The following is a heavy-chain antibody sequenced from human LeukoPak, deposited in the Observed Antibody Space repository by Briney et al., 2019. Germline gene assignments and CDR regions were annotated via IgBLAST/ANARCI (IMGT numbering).Heavy chain of an antibody. J-gene: IGHJ4*02. CDR3: ARGTIGGNPASAY. CDR1: GFTFGTYE. Sequence: PGGSLRLSCAASGFTFGTYEMNWVRQAPGKGLEWVSSIGTDGYSYSAVSVKGRFTISRDNAKSTLYLQMDSLTVEDTALYYCARGTIGGNPASAYWGQGTLVTVSS. V-gene: IGHV3-21*06. D-gene: IGHD4-23*01. CDR2: IGTDGYS.